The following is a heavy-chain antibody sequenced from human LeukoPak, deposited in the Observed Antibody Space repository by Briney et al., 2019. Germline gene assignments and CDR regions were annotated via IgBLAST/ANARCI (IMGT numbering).Heavy chain of an antibody. D-gene: IGHD5-24*01. Sequence: SETLSLTCTVSGDSMYNSDYYWGWIRRPPGKGLEWIGYISHTASTNYNPSLKSRVTLSIDTSKSQLSFQLTSVTAADTAVYYCAREKSPERKTWLQLGAFDVWGQGTVVTVSS. CDR3: AREKSPERKTWLQLGAFDV. J-gene: IGHJ3*01. V-gene: IGHV4-61*08. CDR2: ISHTAST. CDR1: GDSMYNSDYY.